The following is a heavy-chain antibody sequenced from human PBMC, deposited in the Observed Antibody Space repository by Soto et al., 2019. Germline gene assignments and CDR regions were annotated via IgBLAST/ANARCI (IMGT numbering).Heavy chain of an antibody. J-gene: IGHJ4*02. Sequence: EVQLWESGGGLVQPGGSLRLSCAVSGYTFSSFDMSWVRQAPGKGLEWVSTISWSGGGTNYADSVKGPFTISRDISTYTVYLQMNSLRAEDTAVYYCAHRTGFDYWGQGALVTVSS. CDR1: GYTFSSFD. CDR2: ISWSGGGT. V-gene: IGHV3-23*01. CDR3: AHRTGFDY.